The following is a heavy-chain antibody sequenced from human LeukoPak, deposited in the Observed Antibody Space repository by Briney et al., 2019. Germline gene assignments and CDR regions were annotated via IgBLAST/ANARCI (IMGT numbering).Heavy chain of an antibody. V-gene: IGHV3-15*07. CDR3: YTSITDY. D-gene: IGHD2-21*01. CDR2: IRSKIDGGAT. CDR1: GFNVNNAW. Sequence: RPGGSLRLSCAASGFNVNNAWMSWVRQAPGKGLEWVGRIRSKIDGGATDYAAPVKGRFTISRGDSKNTLYLQINSLKTEDTAMYYCYTSITDYWGQGTLVTVSS. J-gene: IGHJ4*02.